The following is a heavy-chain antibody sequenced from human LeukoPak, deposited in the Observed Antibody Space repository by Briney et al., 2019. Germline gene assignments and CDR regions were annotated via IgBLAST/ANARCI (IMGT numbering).Heavy chain of an antibody. D-gene: IGHD4-23*01. V-gene: IGHV3-66*02. Sequence: GGSLRLSCAASGFSVSSNYMTWVRQAPGKGLEWISVLYSSGSAYYADSVRGRFTISRDSSKNTLYLQLDSLRAEDTAVYYCARAEAGLRWGYWGQGTLVTVSS. CDR3: ARAEAGLRWGY. CDR1: GFSVSSNY. CDR2: LYSSGSA. J-gene: IGHJ1*01.